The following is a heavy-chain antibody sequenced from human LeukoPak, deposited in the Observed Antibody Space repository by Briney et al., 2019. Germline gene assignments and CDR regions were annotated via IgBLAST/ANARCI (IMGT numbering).Heavy chain of an antibody. CDR1: GGSTGSDY. D-gene: IGHD2-15*01. J-gene: IGHJ4*02. CDR3: ARLSLHCSGGSCYRGAFDS. V-gene: IGHV4-59*08. CDR2: VYYSGVT. Sequence: PSETLSLTCTVSGGSTGSDYWSWIRQLPGKGLEWIAYVYYSGVTSYNPSLKSRVAISIDTSKNQFSLNLSSVTAADTAVYYCARLSLHCSGGSCYRGAFDSWGQGTLVTVSS.